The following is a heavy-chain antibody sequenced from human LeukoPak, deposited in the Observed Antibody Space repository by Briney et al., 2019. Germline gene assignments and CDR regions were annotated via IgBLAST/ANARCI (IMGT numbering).Heavy chain of an antibody. J-gene: IGHJ6*02. D-gene: IGHD4-23*01. Sequence: GGSLRLSCAASGFTFSSYGMHWVRQAPGKGLEWVAVISYDGSNKYYADSVKGRFTISRDNSKNTLYLQMNSLRAEDTAVYYCAKDRDYGGNDYYYGMDVWGQGTTVTVSS. CDR2: ISYDGSNK. V-gene: IGHV3-30*18. CDR1: GFTFSSYG. CDR3: AKDRDYGGNDYYYGMDV.